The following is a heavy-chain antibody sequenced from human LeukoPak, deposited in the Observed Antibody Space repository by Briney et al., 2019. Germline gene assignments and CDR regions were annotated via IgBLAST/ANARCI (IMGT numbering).Heavy chain of an antibody. CDR3: ARGLSGYYNY. Sequence: GASVKVSCKASGYSFTSNYIHWVRQAPGQGLEWMGMIYPRDGSTSYAQKLQGRVTMTTDTSTSTAYMELRSLRSDDTAVYYCARGLSGYYNYWGQGTLVTVSS. CDR2: IYPRDGST. D-gene: IGHD3-22*01. CDR1: GYSFTSNY. J-gene: IGHJ4*02. V-gene: IGHV1-46*01.